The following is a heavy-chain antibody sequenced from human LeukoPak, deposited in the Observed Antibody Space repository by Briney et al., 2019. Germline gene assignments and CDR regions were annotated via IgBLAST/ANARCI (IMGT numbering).Heavy chain of an antibody. CDR3: AKELLWFGDHNPPFDY. D-gene: IGHD3-10*01. V-gene: IGHV3-7*01. CDR2: IKQDGSEK. J-gene: IGHJ4*02. CDR1: GFTFSSYW. Sequence: GGSLRLSCAASGFTFSSYWMSWVRQAPGKGLEWVASIKQDGSEKYYADSVKGRFTISRDNSKNTLYLQMNSLRAEDTAVYYCAKELLWFGDHNPPFDYWGQGTLVTVSS.